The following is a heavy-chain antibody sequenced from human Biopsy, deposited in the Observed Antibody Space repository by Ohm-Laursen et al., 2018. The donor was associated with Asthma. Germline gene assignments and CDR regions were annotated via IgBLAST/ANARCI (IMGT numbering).Heavy chain of an antibody. J-gene: IGHJ4*02. Sequence: GPSVTASCKSLGGTFNTYVIGWARQAPGQWLELMGGIYSVFGTTTYPQKLQDRVTITADDSMNTVYMDLSSLRSEDTAVYYCARKAGSCISRTCYALDFWGQGTMVTVSS. V-gene: IGHV1-69*13. CDR3: ARKAGSCISRTCYALDF. CDR2: IYSVFGTT. CDR1: GGTFNTYV. D-gene: IGHD2-2*01.